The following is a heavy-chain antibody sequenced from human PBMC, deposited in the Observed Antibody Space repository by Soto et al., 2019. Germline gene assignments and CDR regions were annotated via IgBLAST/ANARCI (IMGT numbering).Heavy chain of an antibody. V-gene: IGHV1-69*13. J-gene: IGHJ6*02. Sequence: ASVKVSCKASGGTFSSYAISWVRQAPGQGLEWMGGIIPIFGTANYAQKFQGRVTITADESTSTAYMELSSLRSEDTAVYYCARGELVPRARFYYYYGMDVWGQGTTVTVSS. D-gene: IGHD6-13*01. CDR2: IIPIFGTA. CDR1: GGTFSSYA. CDR3: ARGELVPRARFYYYYGMDV.